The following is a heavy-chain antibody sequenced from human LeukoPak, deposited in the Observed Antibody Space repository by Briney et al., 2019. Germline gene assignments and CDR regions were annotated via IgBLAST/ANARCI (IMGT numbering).Heavy chain of an antibody. V-gene: IGHV1-2*02. CDR3: AKRVRYSYGWDV. Sequence: ASVKVSCKASDDIFSGYSMHWVRQAPGQGLEWMGWINPRSGGTDNAQKFQGRATMTRDTSISTVYMELTSLRYDDTAVYYCAKRVRYSYGWDVWGQGTTVTVSS. J-gene: IGHJ6*02. D-gene: IGHD3-16*02. CDR1: DDIFSGYS. CDR2: INPRSGGT.